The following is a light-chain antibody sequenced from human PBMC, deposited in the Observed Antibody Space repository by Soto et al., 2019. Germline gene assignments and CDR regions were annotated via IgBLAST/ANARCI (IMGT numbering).Light chain of an antibody. CDR2: DAS. Sequence: DIQMTQSPSALSASLGDRVTITCRASHSIDTLLAWYQQRPGKAPNLLIYDASSLASGVPSRFSGGGSGTEFTLTISSLQPDDFGTYYCHQYKSYTPYTIGQGTKVDNK. CDR3: HQYKSYTPYT. J-gene: IGKJ2*01. V-gene: IGKV1-5*01. CDR1: HSIDTL.